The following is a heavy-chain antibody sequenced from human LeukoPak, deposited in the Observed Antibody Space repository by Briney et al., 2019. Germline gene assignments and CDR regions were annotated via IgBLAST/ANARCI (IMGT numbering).Heavy chain of an antibody. CDR2: IYYSGST. CDR1: GGSISSSSYY. V-gene: IGHV4-39*01. J-gene: IGHJ5*02. D-gene: IGHD6-13*01. CDR3: ARQGYHWFDP. Sequence: PSETLSLTCTVPGGSISSSSYYWGWIRQPPGKGLEWIGSIYYSGSTYYNPSLKSRVTISVDTSKNQFSLKLSSVTAADTAVYYCARQGYHWFDPWGQGTLVTVSS.